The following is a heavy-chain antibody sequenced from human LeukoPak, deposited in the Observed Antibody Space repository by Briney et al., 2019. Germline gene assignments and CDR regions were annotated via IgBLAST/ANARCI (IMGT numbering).Heavy chain of an antibody. CDR1: GDSINNNTYY. J-gene: IGHJ4*02. Sequence: SETLSLTCTVSGDSINNNTYYWGWIRQPPGKGLEWIGYIYYSGSTYYNPSLKSRVTISVDTSKNQFSLKLSSVTAADTAVYYCAREVSRWPYYFDYWGQGTLVTVSS. CDR2: IYYSGST. V-gene: IGHV4-30-4*08. D-gene: IGHD4-23*01. CDR3: AREVSRWPYYFDY.